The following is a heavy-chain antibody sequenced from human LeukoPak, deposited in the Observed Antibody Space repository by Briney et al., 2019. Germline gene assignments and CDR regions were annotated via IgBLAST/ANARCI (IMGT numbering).Heavy chain of an antibody. Sequence: GESLKISCKGSGYSFTSYWIGWVRQMPGKGLEWMGIIYPGDSDTRYSPSFQGQVTISADKSISTAYLQWSSLKASDTAMYYCASPPGGSGYPEYFQHWGQGTLVTVSS. V-gene: IGHV5-51*01. CDR2: IYPGDSDT. J-gene: IGHJ1*01. D-gene: IGHD3-22*01. CDR3: ASPPGGSGYPEYFQH. CDR1: GYSFTSYW.